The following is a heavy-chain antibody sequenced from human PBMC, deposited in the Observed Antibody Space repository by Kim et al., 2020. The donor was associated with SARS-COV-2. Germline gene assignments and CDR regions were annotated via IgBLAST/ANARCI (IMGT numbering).Heavy chain of an antibody. J-gene: IGHJ5*02. CDR2: INPSDGSS. D-gene: IGHD2-2*01. CDR1: GYTFTSYY. V-gene: IGHV1-46*01. Sequence: ASVKVSCKASGYTFTSYYMQWVRQAPGQGLEWMGVINPSDGSSTYAQKFQGRVTMTRDTSTSTVYMDLSSLRSEDTAVYYCGRGFCSATSCPLGWLDPWGQGTLVTVSS. CDR3: GRGFCSATSCPLGWLDP.